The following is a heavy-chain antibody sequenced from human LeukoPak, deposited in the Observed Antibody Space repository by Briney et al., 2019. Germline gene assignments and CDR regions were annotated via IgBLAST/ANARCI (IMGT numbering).Heavy chain of an antibody. V-gene: IGHV1-69*06. CDR1: GFTFSSYA. CDR2: IIPIFGTA. CDR3: AREGSYYFDY. D-gene: IGHD3-10*01. J-gene: IGHJ4*02. Sequence: GGSLRLSCAASGFTFSSYAISWVRQAPGQGLEWMGGIIPIFGTANYAQKFQGRVTITADKSTSTAYMELSSLRSEDTAVYYCAREGSYYFDYWGQGTLVTVSS.